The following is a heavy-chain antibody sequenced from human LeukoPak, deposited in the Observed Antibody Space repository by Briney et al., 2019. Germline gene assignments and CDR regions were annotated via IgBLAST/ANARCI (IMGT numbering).Heavy chain of an antibody. CDR1: GGSIGSSSYY. CDR3: ASVRRGFGESSKYYSYYYMDV. CDR2: IYYSGST. D-gene: IGHD3-10*01. V-gene: IGHV4-39*01. J-gene: IGHJ6*03. Sequence: SETLSLTCTVSGGSIGSSSYYWGWIRQPPGKGLEWIGNIYYSGSTYFNPSLKSRVTISVDTSKSQFSLKLSAVTAADTAVYYCASVRRGFGESSKYYSYYYMDVWGNGTTVTISS.